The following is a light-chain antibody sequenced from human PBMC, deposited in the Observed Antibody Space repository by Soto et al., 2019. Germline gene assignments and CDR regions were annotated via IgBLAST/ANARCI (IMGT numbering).Light chain of an antibody. Sequence: QSVMSQPPSVSAAPGQRVTISCSGSSSNIGGNSVSWYQQLPGTAPKLLIYSDNHRPSGVPDRFSGSKSGTSASLAISGLRSEDEADYYCVAWDDSLSGLVFGTGTKLTVL. CDR3: VAWDDSLSGLV. V-gene: IGLV1-47*02. CDR2: SDN. CDR1: SSNIGGNS. J-gene: IGLJ1*01.